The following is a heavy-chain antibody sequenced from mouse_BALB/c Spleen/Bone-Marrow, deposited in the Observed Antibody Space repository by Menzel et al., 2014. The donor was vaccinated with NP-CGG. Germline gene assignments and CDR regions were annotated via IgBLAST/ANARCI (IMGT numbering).Heavy chain of an antibody. J-gene: IGHJ2*01. CDR2: IYPGDGDT. CDR1: GYVFSTYW. V-gene: IGHV1-80*01. CDR3: ARGGISVDY. Sequence: VMLVESGAELVRPGSSVKISCKSSGYVFSTYWINWVKQRPGQGLEWIGQIYPGDGDTDFNGKFKDKATLTADESPNTAYMQLSSLTSEDSAVYFCARGGISVDYWGQGTTLTVSS.